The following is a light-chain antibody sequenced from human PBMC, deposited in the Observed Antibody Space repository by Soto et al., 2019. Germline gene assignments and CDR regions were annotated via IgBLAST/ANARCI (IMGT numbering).Light chain of an antibody. J-gene: IGLJ2*01. V-gene: IGLV1-44*01. CDR2: SND. CDR3: AAWDDTLRARV. CDR1: NSNIGRND. Sequence: SVLAKPPSASGTPGQRVTISCSGSNSNIGRNDVTWYQQVPGTAPQCLIYSNDQRPSGVPDRISGSRSGTSASLAISGLQSGDEAEYYCAAWDDTLRARVFGGGTKLTVL.